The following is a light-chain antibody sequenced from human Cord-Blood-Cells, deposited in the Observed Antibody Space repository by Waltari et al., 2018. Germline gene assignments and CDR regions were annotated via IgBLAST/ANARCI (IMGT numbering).Light chain of an antibody. CDR2: YDS. Sequence: SYVLTPPPSVSVAPGKTARITCGGNNIGSKSVHWDQQKPGPAPVLVRYYDSERPSGIPGGFSGSDSGNTGTLTVSRVEDGDEADYYWQVWESSSDHPVFGGGTKLTGL. V-gene: IGLV3-21*01. CDR3: QVWESSSDHPV. J-gene: IGLJ3*02. CDR1: NIGSKS.